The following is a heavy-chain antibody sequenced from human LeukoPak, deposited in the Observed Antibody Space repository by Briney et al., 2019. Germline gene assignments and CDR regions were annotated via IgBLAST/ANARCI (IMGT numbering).Heavy chain of an antibody. CDR1: GDSIITSRYY. V-gene: IGHV4-39*02. CDR3: VRERSFFGENY. D-gene: IGHD3-10*01. J-gene: IGHJ4*02. CDR2: ISYSGST. Sequence: SETLSLTCTVSGDSIITSRYYWAWIRQPPGKGLEWIGSISYSGSTNYDPSLKSRVTIAVDTSKNQFSLQLSSVTAADTAFYYCVRERSFFGENYWGQGTLVTVSS.